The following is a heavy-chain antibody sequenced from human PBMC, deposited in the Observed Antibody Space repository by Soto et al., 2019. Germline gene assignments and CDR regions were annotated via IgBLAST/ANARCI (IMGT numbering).Heavy chain of an antibody. CDR2: IYHSGST. CDR1: GGSISSGGYS. CDR3: ARVLYGDYPGYFDY. Sequence: QLQLQESGSGLVKPSQTLSLTCAVSGGSISSGGYSWSWIRQPPGKGLEWIGYIYHSGSTYYNPSLKSRVTISVDRSKNQFSLKLSSVTAADTDVYYCARVLYGDYPGYFDYWGQGTLVTVSS. D-gene: IGHD4-17*01. J-gene: IGHJ4*02. V-gene: IGHV4-30-2*01.